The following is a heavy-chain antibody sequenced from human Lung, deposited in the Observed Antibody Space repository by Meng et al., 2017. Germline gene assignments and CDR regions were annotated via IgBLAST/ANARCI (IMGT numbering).Heavy chain of an antibody. CDR3: ARGQKGYFDL. CDR1: GGSISSSNYY. J-gene: IGHJ2*01. V-gene: IGHV4-30-4*01. Sequence: QVQPQESGPGLVKPHQTLSLNCTVSGGSISSSNYYWSWIRQPPGKGLEWSGHIYNSGSTYYNPSLKSRITISVDTSKNQFSLKLSSVTAADTAVYYCARGQKGYFDLWGRGTLVTVSS. CDR2: IYNSGST.